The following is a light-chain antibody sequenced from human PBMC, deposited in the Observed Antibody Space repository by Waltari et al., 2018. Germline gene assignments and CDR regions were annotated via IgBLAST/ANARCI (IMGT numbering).Light chain of an antibody. Sequence: DIQMTQSPSSLSASVGDRVTITCRASQGIYKYLAWYQKKPGKSPNLLIYAASILQSGVPSRFSGSGSGTDFTLTISGLQPEDVATYFCQKYDGAPFTFGPVTKVEIK. V-gene: IGKV1-27*01. J-gene: IGKJ3*01. CDR3: QKYDGAPFT. CDR2: AAS. CDR1: QGIYKY.